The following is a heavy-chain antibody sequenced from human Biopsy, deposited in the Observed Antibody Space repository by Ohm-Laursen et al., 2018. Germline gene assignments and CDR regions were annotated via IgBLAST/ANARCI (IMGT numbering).Heavy chain of an antibody. J-gene: IGHJ4*02. CDR2: MHHSGPT. CDR1: GDSISSDYY. V-gene: IGHV4-31*11. Sequence: TLFLTCVVSGDSISSDYYWTWIRQVPGEGLEWIAYMHHSGPTYTYYNPSLKSRVAISVEVSKNQFSLKVSSVTASDTAVYFCTRKPNSLYYFDHWGQGTLVTVSS. CDR3: TRKPNSLYYFDH. D-gene: IGHD1-14*01.